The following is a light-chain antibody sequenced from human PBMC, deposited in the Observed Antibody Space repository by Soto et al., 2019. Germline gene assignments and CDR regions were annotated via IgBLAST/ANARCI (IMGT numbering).Light chain of an antibody. J-gene: IGLJ1*01. CDR1: SSDVGGYDY. V-gene: IGLV2-11*01. CDR2: EVY. Sequence: QSALTQPRSVSGSPGQPVTISCTGTSSDVGGYDYVSWYQHYPGKAPKLMIFEVYLRPSGVPDRFSGSKSGNTASLTISGLRAEDEADYYCCSYAGSYSYVFGNGTKVTVL. CDR3: CSYAGSYSYV.